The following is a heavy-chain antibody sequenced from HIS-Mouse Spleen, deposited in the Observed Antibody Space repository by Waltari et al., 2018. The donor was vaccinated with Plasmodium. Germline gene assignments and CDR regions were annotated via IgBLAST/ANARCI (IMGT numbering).Heavy chain of an antibody. CDR3: ARLYYDFWSGYYPYGMDV. D-gene: IGHD3-3*01. CDR2: ISYDGSNK. CDR1: GFTFSSYA. V-gene: IGHV3-30*04. Sequence: QVQLVESGGGVVQPGRSLRLSCAASGFTFSSYAMPWVSQSRGKGLEWVAVISYDGSNKYYADSVKGRFTISRDNSKNTLYLQMNSLRAEDTAVYYCARLYYDFWSGYYPYGMDVWGQGTTVTVSS. J-gene: IGHJ6*02.